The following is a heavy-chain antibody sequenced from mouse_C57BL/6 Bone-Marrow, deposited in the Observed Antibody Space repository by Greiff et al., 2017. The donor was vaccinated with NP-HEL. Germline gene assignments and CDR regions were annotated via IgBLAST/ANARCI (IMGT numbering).Heavy chain of an antibody. CDR2: IWRGGST. J-gene: IGHJ4*01. V-gene: IGHV2-5*01. Sequence: VQLQQSGPGLVQPSQSLSITCTVSGFSLTSYGVHWVRQSPGKGLEWLGVIWRGGSTDYNAAFMSRLSITKDNSKSQVFFKMNSLQADDTAIYYCAKNPHYYGLYYAMDYWGQGTSVTVSS. CDR3: AKNPHYYGLYYAMDY. D-gene: IGHD1-1*01. CDR1: GFSLTSYG.